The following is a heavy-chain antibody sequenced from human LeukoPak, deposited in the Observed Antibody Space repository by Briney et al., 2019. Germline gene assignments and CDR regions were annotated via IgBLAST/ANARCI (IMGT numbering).Heavy chain of an antibody. Sequence: ASVKVSCKASGYTFTGSYIHWVRQAPGQGLDWMGWLSPDSGGTNYAQMFQGRVTMTRDTSISTAYMELSRLVSDDTAVYYCAGVPEAITMPYYFDYWGQGTLVTVSS. CDR1: GYTFTGSY. J-gene: IGHJ4*02. CDR3: AGVPEAITMPYYFDY. V-gene: IGHV1-2*02. CDR2: LSPDSGGT. D-gene: IGHD3-10*01.